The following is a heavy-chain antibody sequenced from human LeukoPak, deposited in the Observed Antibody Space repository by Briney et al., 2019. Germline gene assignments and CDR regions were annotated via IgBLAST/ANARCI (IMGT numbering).Heavy chain of an antibody. D-gene: IGHD6-13*01. J-gene: IGHJ2*01. CDR1: GRSVTIGGSW. CDR3: ATAAAATRSLTWDFGL. V-gene: IGHV4-30-2*01. Sequence: QSLACTLSGRSVTIGGSWWAWLREPPGRGLEWFGYMYHSGSTYSHPSVKSRVTESVDRSKSQFSLKLSAVTAAVTIVYYCATAAAATRSLTWDFGLWGRGTPVTASS. CDR2: MYHSGST.